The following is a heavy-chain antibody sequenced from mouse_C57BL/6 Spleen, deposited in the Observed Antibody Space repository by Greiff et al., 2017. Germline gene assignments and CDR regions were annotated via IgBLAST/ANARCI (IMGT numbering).Heavy chain of an antibody. J-gene: IGHJ3*01. CDR3: ARGGDGYYGFAY. CDR1: GYTFTDYN. D-gene: IGHD2-3*01. CDR2: INPNNGGT. Sequence: EVQLQQSGPELVKPGASVKIPCKASGYTFTDYNMDWVKQSHGKSLEWIGDINPNNGGTIYNQKFKGKATVTVDKSSSTAYMELRSLTSEDTAVYYCARGGDGYYGFAYWGQGTLVTVSA. V-gene: IGHV1-18*01.